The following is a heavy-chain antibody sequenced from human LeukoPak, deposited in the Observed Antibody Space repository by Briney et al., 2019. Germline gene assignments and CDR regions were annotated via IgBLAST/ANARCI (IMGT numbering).Heavy chain of an antibody. V-gene: IGHV3-73*01. CDR1: GFTFGSYG. Sequence: GGPLRLSCAASGFTFGSYGMHWVRPASGKGLECVGRIRSKANSYATAYAASVKGRYTISRDDSKNTAYLQMNSLKTEDTAVYYCTSAMGNYWGQGTLVTVSS. CDR3: TSAMGNY. D-gene: IGHD2-2*01. CDR2: IRSKANSYAT. J-gene: IGHJ4*02.